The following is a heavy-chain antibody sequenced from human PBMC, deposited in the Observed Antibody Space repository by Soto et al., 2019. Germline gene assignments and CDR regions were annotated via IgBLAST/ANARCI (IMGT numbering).Heavy chain of an antibody. Sequence: PSETLSLTCAVYGGSFSGYYWSWIRQPPGKGLEWIGEINHSGSTNYNPSLKSRVTISVDTSKNQVSLKLSSVTAADTAVYYCARKGGQWLFRDYYFDYWGQGTLVTVSS. CDR1: GGSFSGYY. J-gene: IGHJ4*02. CDR2: INHSGST. D-gene: IGHD6-19*01. CDR3: ARKGGQWLFRDYYFDY. V-gene: IGHV4-34*01.